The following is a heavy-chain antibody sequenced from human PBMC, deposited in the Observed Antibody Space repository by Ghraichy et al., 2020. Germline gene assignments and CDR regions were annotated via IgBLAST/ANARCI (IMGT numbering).Heavy chain of an antibody. CDR1: GGSVSGTYY. V-gene: IGHV4-61*01. Sequence: SCTVSGGSVSGTYYWNWIRQPPGKGLEWIGCFYYSESTNYNPSLKSRVSISVDMSRSQFSLKLSSVTAADTAVYFCARLPFQCGSSRNYYYGMDVWGQGTTVTVSS. CDR2: FYYSEST. J-gene: IGHJ6*02. CDR3: ARLPFQCGSSRNYYYGMDV. D-gene: IGHD1-26*01.